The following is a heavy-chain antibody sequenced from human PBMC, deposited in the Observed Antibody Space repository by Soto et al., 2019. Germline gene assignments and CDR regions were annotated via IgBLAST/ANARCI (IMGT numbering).Heavy chain of an antibody. J-gene: IGHJ6*02. V-gene: IGHV3-30-3*01. CDR2: ISYDGSNK. CDR3: ARVPEIGSYYYYYGMDV. CDR1: GFTFSSYA. D-gene: IGHD2-2*03. Sequence: QVQLVESGGGVVQPGRSLRLSCAASGFTFSSYAMDWVRQAPGKGLEWVAVISYDGSNKYYADSVKGRFTISRDNSKNTLYLQMNSLRAEDTAVYYCARVPEIGSYYYYYGMDVWGQGTTVTVSS.